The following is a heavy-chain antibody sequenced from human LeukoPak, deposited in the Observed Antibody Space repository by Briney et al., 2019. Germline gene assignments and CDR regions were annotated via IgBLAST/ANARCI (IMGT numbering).Heavy chain of an antibody. CDR1: GYTFTSYG. Sequence: ASVKVSCKASGYTFTSYGISWVRQAPGQALEWMGWISAYNGSTNYAQKLQGRVTMTTDTSTSTAYLELRSLRSDDTAVYYCARDDSITGTSGGFDYWGQGTLVTVSS. J-gene: IGHJ4*02. D-gene: IGHD1-20*01. CDR3: ARDDSITGTSGGFDY. V-gene: IGHV1-18*01. CDR2: ISAYNGST.